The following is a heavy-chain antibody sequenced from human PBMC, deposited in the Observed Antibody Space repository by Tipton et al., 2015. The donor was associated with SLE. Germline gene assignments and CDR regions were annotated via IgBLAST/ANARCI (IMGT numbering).Heavy chain of an antibody. CDR1: GFTFSSHS. J-gene: IGHJ5*02. Sequence: GSLRLSCAASGFTFSSHSMTWVRQAPGKGLEWVSCITSGSSHKYFADSVKGRFTISRDNAKNSLYLQMNSLRAEDTAVYYCARMVQGVHNWFDPWGQGTLVTVSS. CDR2: ITSGSSHK. V-gene: IGHV3-21*03. CDR3: ARMVQGVHNWFDP. D-gene: IGHD3-10*01.